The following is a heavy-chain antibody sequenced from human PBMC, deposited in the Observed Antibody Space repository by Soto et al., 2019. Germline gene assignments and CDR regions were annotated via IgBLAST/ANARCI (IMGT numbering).Heavy chain of an antibody. D-gene: IGHD2-15*01. J-gene: IGHJ6*02. Sequence: GESLKISCKASGDSDLFNTYWIGWVRQRPGSGPEWMGIVFPSDSDTRYSPSFQGQVTISADKDTTTAYLQWSSVKPSDSAIYYCARHKTSSHNMWYSLGLDVCGQGTTVTVYS. CDR2: VFPSDSDT. CDR1: GDSDLFNTYW. CDR3: ARHKTSSHNMWYSLGLDV. V-gene: IGHV5-51*01.